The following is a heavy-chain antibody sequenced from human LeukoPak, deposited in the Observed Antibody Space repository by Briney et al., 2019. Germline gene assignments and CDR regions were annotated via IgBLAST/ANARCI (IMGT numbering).Heavy chain of an antibody. CDR3: ASHGKQWLEWYFDY. CDR2: IIPIFGTA. V-gene: IGHV1-69*13. CDR1: GYNFSNYA. D-gene: IGHD6-19*01. J-gene: IGHJ4*02. Sequence: SVTVSCKASGYNFSNYAISWVRQAPGQGLEWMGGIIPIFGTANYAQKFQGRVTITADESTSTAYMELSSLRSEDTAVYYCASHGKQWLEWYFDYWGQGTLVTVSS.